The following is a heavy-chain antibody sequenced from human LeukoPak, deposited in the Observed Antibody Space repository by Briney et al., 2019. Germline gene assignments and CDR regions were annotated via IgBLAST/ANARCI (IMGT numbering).Heavy chain of an antibody. Sequence: ASVKVSCKTSGYTFTNFYMHWVRQAPGKGLEWMGGFDPEDGETIYAQKFQGRVTMTEDTSTDTAYMELSSLRSEDTAVYYCATIGGNSYDYWGQGTLVTVSS. CDR3: ATIGGNSYDY. CDR1: GYTFTNFY. V-gene: IGHV1-24*01. D-gene: IGHD4-23*01. J-gene: IGHJ4*02. CDR2: FDPEDGET.